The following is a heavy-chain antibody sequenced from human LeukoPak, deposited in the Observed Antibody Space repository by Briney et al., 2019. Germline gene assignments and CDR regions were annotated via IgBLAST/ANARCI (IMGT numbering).Heavy chain of an antibody. V-gene: IGHV3-7*03. D-gene: IGHD5-18*01. CDR1: GFTFSSYW. CDR2: IKQDGSEE. Sequence: GGSLRPSCAASGFTFSSYWMSWVRQAPGKGLEWVANIKQDGSEEYYVDSVKGRFTISRDNANNSLYLQMSSLRAEDTAVYYCASGYRTFDYWGQGTLVTVSS. J-gene: IGHJ4*02. CDR3: ASGYRTFDY.